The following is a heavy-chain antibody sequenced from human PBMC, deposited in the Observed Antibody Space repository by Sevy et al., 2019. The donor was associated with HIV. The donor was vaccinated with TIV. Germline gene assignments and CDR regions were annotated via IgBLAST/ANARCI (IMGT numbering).Heavy chain of an antibody. D-gene: IGHD4-4*01. Sequence: SETLSLTCTVSGGSISSSSYYWGWIRQPPGKGLEWLGSIYYSGSTYYNPSLKSRVTISVDTSKNQFSLKLSSVTAADTAVYYCARYETTLLTFDPWGQGTLVTVSS. CDR3: ARYETTLLTFDP. V-gene: IGHV4-39*01. CDR1: GGSISSSSYY. J-gene: IGHJ5*02. CDR2: IYYSGST.